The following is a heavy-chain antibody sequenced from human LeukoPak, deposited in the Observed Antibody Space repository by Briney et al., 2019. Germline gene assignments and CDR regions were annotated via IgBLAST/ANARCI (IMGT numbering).Heavy chain of an antibody. CDR1: GYTFTSYG. CDR3: ARSYYYDSSGYPDEIDY. D-gene: IGHD3-22*01. V-gene: IGHV1-18*01. CDR2: ISAYNGNT. J-gene: IGHJ4*02. Sequence: ASVKVSCKASGYTFTSYGISWVRQAPGQGLEWMGWISAYNGNTNYAQKLQGRVTITADKSTSTAYMELSSLRSEDTAVYYCARSYYYDSSGYPDEIDYWGQGTLVTVSS.